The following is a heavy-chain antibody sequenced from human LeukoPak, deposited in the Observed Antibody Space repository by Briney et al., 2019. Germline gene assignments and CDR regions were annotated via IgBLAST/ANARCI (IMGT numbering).Heavy chain of an antibody. V-gene: IGHV3-48*02. CDR1: GFTFSSYS. CDR3: AREDDDWGPNTFDV. J-gene: IGHJ3*01. Sequence: PGGSLRLSCAASGFTFSSYSMNWVRRAPGKGLEWVPYINSGSSYMYYPDSVKGRFTISRDNAKNSLYLQMDSLRDEDTAVYYCAREDDDWGPNTFDVWGQGTVVTVSS. CDR2: INSGSSYM. D-gene: IGHD7-27*01.